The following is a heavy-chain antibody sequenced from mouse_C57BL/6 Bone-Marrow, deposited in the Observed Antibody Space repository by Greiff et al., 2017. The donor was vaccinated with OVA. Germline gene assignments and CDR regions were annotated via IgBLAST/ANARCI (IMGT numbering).Heavy chain of an antibody. CDR2: IRSKSNNYAT. D-gene: IGHD1-1*01. CDR1: GFSFNTYA. J-gene: IGHJ4*01. CDR3: VRRGNYAMDY. V-gene: IGHV10-1*01. Sequence: EADGGLVQPKGSLKLSCAASGFSFNTYAMHWVRQAPGKGLEWVARIRSKSNNYATYYADSVKDRFTISRDDSESMLYLQMNNLKTEDTAMYYCVRRGNYAMDYWGQGTSVTVSS.